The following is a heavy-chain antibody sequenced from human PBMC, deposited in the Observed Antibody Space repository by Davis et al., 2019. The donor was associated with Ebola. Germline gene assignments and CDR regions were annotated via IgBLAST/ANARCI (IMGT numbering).Heavy chain of an antibody. V-gene: IGHV3-13*01. Sequence: SLKTPCAASGFTFSSYDMHWVRQATGKGLEWVSAIGTACDTYYPGSVKGRFTISRENAKNSLYLQMNSLRAGDTAVYYCAREKWFGDQNGDGMDVWGKGTTVTVSS. D-gene: IGHD3-10*01. CDR2: IGTACDT. CDR1: GFTFSSYD. J-gene: IGHJ6*04. CDR3: AREKWFGDQNGDGMDV.